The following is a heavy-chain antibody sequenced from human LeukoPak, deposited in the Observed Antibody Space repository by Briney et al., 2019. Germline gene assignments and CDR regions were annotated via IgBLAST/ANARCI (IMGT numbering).Heavy chain of an antibody. D-gene: IGHD5-18*01. Sequence: PGGSLRLSCAASGFTFSNYGMNWVRQAPGKGLEWVSAISGSGGSTYYADSVKGRFTISRDNSKNTLYLQMNSLRAEDTAVYYCAKEDSYGFTWHGYFQHWGQGTLVTVSS. J-gene: IGHJ1*01. CDR2: ISGSGGST. V-gene: IGHV3-23*01. CDR3: AKEDSYGFTWHGYFQH. CDR1: GFTFSNYG.